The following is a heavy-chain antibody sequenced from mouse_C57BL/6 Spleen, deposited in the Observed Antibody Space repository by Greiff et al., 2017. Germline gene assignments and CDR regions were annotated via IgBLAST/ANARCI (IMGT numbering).Heavy chain of an antibody. Sequence: EVHLVESGGGLVKPGGSLKLSCAASGFTFSSYAMSWVRQTPEKRLEWVATISDGGSYTYYPDNVKGRFTISRDNAKNNLYLQMSHLKSEDTAMYYCARVGDGPAWFAYWGQGTLVTVSA. D-gene: IGHD2-3*01. J-gene: IGHJ3*01. V-gene: IGHV5-4*01. CDR2: ISDGGSYT. CDR3: ARVGDGPAWFAY. CDR1: GFTFSSYA.